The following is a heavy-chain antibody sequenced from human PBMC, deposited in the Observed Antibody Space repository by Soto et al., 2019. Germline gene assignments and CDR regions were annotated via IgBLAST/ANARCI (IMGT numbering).Heavy chain of an antibody. Sequence: LILSCVASGFTFRSYDMTWVRQAPGKGLEWVSVISGSGGSTYYTDSVKGRFTISRDNSXXXXXXQXKXLXXXXTAIYYCAKATWNYGDAFDIWGQGTRVTVSS. V-gene: IGHV3-23*01. CDR1: GFTFRSYD. J-gene: IGHJ3*02. D-gene: IGHD1-7*01. CDR3: AKATWNYGDAFDI. CDR2: ISGSGGST.